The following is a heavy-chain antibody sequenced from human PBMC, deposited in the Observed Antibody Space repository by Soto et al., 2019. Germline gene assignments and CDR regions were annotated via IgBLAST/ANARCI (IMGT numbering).Heavy chain of an antibody. J-gene: IGHJ5*02. CDR2: IYYSGTT. CDR3: ARSVFP. V-gene: IGHV4-31*03. Sequence: QVQLQESGPGLVKPSQTLSLTCTVSGGSISRGAYYWSWIRQHPGKGLEWIGYIYYSGTTYYNPYFKSRVTISVGPSKNHFSLRLRAVTAADTAVYYCARSVFPWGQGPLVTVSP. CDR1: GGSISRGAYY.